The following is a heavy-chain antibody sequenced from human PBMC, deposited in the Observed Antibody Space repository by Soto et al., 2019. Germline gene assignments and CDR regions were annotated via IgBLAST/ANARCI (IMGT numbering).Heavy chain of an antibody. V-gene: IGHV4-4*02. CDR2: IHDSGST. CDR1: GGYITSANW. Sequence: SETLSLTCAVSGGYITSANWWSWVRQPPGKGLEWIGKIHDSGSTNNNPSLKSRVTISVDKSKNQVSLRLTSVTAADTAVYHCAKEGYYYMDVWGQGTTVTVSS. J-gene: IGHJ6*02. CDR3: AKEGYYYMDV.